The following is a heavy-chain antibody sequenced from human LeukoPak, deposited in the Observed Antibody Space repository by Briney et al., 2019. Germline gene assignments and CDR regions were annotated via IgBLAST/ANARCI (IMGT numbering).Heavy chain of an antibody. Sequence: SETLSLTCTVSGGSVSSGSYYWSWIRQPPGKGLEWIGYIYYSGSTNYNPSLKSRVTISVDTSKNQFSLKLSSVTAADTAVYYCASTVVPAATLDPWAREPWSPSPQ. CDR3: ASTVVPAATLDP. CDR2: IYYSGST. J-gene: IGHJ5*02. D-gene: IGHD2-2*01. V-gene: IGHV4-61*01. CDR1: GGSVSSGSYY.